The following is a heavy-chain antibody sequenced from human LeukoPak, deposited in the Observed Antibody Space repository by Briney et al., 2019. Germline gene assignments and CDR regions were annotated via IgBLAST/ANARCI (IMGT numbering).Heavy chain of an antibody. D-gene: IGHD6-13*01. CDR2: INPNGGGT. J-gene: IGHJ6*03. CDR1: GYTFTGYY. Sequence: GASVKVSCKASGYTFTGYYMHWVRQAPGQGLEWMGWINPNGGGTNYAQKFQGRVTMTRDTSISTAYMELSRLRSDDTAVYYCARWGGIGSSWPREDYYYYYYMDVWGKGTTVTVSS. V-gene: IGHV1-2*02. CDR3: ARWGGIGSSWPREDYYYYYYMDV.